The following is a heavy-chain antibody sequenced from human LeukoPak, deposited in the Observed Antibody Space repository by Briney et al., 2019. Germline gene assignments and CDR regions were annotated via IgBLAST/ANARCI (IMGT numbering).Heavy chain of an antibody. CDR1: GFSFSNHY. CDR3: AREWQGGIAAAGTRIEGDY. V-gene: IGHV3-7*01. CDR2: INEDGSNK. Sequence: GGSLRLSCTASGFSFSNHYMRWIRQAPGKGLEWVANINEDGSNKWHLGSVKGRFTVSRDNAENSLFLQMNSLRVEDTAVYYCAREWQGGIAAAGTRIEGDYWGQGTLVAVSS. J-gene: IGHJ4*02. D-gene: IGHD6-13*01.